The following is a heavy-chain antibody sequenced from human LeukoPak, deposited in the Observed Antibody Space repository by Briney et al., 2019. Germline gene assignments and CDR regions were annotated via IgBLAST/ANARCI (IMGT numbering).Heavy chain of an antibody. CDR1: GFTFSSYS. CDR3: ARGRYDTTVIVDY. Sequence: PGRSLRLSCAASGFTFSSYSMNWVRQAPGKGLEWVSSISSSSSYVYYADSVKGRFTISRDNAKNSLYLQMNSLRAEDTAVYYCARGRYDTTVIVDYWGQGTLVTVSS. D-gene: IGHD2/OR15-2a*01. CDR2: ISSSSSYV. J-gene: IGHJ4*02. V-gene: IGHV3-21*01.